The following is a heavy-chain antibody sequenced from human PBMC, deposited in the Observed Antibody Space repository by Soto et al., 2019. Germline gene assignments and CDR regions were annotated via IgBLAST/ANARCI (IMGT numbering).Heavy chain of an antibody. CDR2: MNPNSGNT. V-gene: IGHV1-8*01. J-gene: IGHJ2*01. CDR3: ARVHTVTTYFDV. D-gene: IGHD4-17*01. CDR1: GYTFTSYD. Sequence: QVQLVQSGAEVGKPGASVKVSCKASGYTFTSYDINWVRQASGQGLEWMGWMNPNSGNTGSAQRFQGRLTMTRNTSINTAYMELTSLKSEDAAVYYCARVHTVTTYFDVWGRGTLVAVSS.